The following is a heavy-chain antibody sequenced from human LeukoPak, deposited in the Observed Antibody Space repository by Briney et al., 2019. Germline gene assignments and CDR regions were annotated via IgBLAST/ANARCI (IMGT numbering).Heavy chain of an antibody. V-gene: IGHV3-30*02. D-gene: IGHD2-8*02. J-gene: IGHJ4*02. CDR3: SKDGSWSCTD. CDR2: VAQHRSNK. CDR1: RLTLRYQA. Sequence: GGALRLSCAVPRLTLRYQAVPTVRRGPGKGLEWVAYVAQHRSNKYYADTVGGRFTISRDNSKRTLYLQMYNPGADESAVYYCSKDGSWSCTDWGQGAQVTVSS.